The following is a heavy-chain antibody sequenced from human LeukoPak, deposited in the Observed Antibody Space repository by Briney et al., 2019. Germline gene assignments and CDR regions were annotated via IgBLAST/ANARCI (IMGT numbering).Heavy chain of an antibody. V-gene: IGHV3-23*01. D-gene: IGHD4-17*01. CDR3: ANGYGDYGFYFDY. CDR2: ISGSGGST. CDR1: GFTFSSYA. J-gene: IGHJ4*02. Sequence: PGGSLRLSCAASGFTFSSYAMSWVRQAPGKGLEWVSAISGSGGSTYYADSVKGRFTISRDNSKNTLYLQMNSLRAEDTAVYYCANGYGDYGFYFDYWGQGTLVTVSS.